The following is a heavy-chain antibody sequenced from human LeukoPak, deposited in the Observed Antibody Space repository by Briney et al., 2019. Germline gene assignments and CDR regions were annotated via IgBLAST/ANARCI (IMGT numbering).Heavy chain of an antibody. J-gene: IGHJ4*02. CDR2: ISGSGDST. Sequence: GGSLRLSCAVSGFTFSKYAMCWVRQAPGKGLEWVSAISGSGDSTYYADSVKGRFTISRGNSKNTLYLQMNSLRAEDTAVYYCAKVLSGTFDYWGQGTLVTVSS. CDR1: GFTFSKYA. CDR3: AKVLSGTFDY. D-gene: IGHD1-26*01. V-gene: IGHV3-23*01.